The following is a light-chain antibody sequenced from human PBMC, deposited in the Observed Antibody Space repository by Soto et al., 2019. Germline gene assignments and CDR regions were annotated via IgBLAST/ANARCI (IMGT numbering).Light chain of an antibody. CDR1: NRDVGGFNY. CDR2: DVS. CDR3: SSYTSNITFV. Sequence: QSALTQPASVSGSPGQSITISCTGTNRDVGGFNYVSWYQYHPGKAPKLMIYDVSNRPSGVSNRFSGSKSGNTASLTISGLQAEDEAAYYCSSYTSNITFVFATGTKLTVL. V-gene: IGLV2-14*03. J-gene: IGLJ1*01.